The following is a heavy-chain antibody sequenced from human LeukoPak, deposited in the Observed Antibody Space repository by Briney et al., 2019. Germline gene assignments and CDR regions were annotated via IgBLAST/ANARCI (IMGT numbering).Heavy chain of an antibody. CDR2: INPNSGGT. J-gene: IGHJ4*02. CDR3: ARGLPWEPTFDY. CDR1: GYTFTGYY. V-gene: IGHV1-2*02. Sequence: ASVKVSCKASGYTFTGYYMHWVRQAPGQGLEWKGWINPNSGGTNYAQKFQGRVTMTRDTSISTAYMELSRLRSDDTAVYYCARGLPWEPTFDYWGQGTLVTVSS. D-gene: IGHD1-26*01.